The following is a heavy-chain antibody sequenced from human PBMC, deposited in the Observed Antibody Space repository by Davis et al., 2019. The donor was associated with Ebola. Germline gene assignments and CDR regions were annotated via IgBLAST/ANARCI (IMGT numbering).Heavy chain of an antibody. CDR3: ARQKRGSYGMDL. D-gene: IGHD3-16*01. V-gene: IGHV5-10-1*01. CDR2: IDPSDSYT. CDR1: GYSFTTYW. J-gene: IGHJ6*02. Sequence: PGGSLRLSCKASGYSFTTYWISWVRQMPGKGLEWMGRIDPSDSYTNYSPSFQGHVTISADKSISTAYLQWRVLKASDTAIYFCARQKRGSYGMDLWGQGTTVAVSS.